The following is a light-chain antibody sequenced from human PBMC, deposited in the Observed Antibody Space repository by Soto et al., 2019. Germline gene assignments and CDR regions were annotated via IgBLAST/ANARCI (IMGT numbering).Light chain of an antibody. CDR2: GPS. Sequence: DIQMTQSPYSLSASVGDRVTFPCRAGQDISTSLNWYQHRSGKSPKLLIYGPSTLPSGVPSRFSGSGSGTDFTLTISSLQVEDFATYYCQHSYKTPRTFGQGTSVDIK. V-gene: IGKV1-39*01. J-gene: IGKJ1*01. CDR1: QDISTS. CDR3: QHSYKTPRT.